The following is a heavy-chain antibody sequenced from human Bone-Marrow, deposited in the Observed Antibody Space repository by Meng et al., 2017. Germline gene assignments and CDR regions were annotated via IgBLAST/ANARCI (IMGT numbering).Heavy chain of an antibody. D-gene: IGHD6-13*01. CDR3: AREAGIAAAENWYYFDY. Sequence: GESLKISCAASGFTFDDYGMSWVRQAPGKGLEWVSGINWNGGSTGYADSVKGRFTISRDNAKNSLYLQMNSLRAEDTAVYYCAREAGIAAAENWYYFDYWGQGTLVTVSS. J-gene: IGHJ4*02. V-gene: IGHV3-20*04. CDR2: INWNGGST. CDR1: GFTFDDYG.